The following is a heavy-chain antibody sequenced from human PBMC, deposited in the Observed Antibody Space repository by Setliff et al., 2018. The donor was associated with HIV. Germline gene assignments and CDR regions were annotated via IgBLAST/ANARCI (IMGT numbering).Heavy chain of an antibody. D-gene: IGHD3-22*01. V-gene: IGHV4-34*01. CDR1: GVSFIGYY. J-gene: IGHJ3*02. Sequence: PSDTLSLTCAVYGVSFIGYYWSWIRQSPGKGLEWIGEINHSGSTNYNPSLKSRVTISVDTSKNQFSLRLRFVTAAETAVYYCARGRQRTYYESSVYNYRAFNIWGQGTLVTVSS. CDR3: ARGRQRTYYESSVYNYRAFNI. CDR2: INHSGST.